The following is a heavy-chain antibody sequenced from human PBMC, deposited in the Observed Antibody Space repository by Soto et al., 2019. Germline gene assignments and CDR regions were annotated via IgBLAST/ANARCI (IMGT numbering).Heavy chain of an antibody. J-gene: IGHJ6*02. CDR1: GFTFSTYG. CDR3: ARLPRSGWDHYYYGMAV. CDR2: MSHDGSHK. V-gene: IGHV3-30*03. Sequence: QVQLVESGGGVVQAGGSLGLSCTASGFTFSTYGMHWVRQAPGKGPEWVAVMSHDGSHKAFLDSVKGRFIISRDNSNNTLYLQMNSLRRDDAAVYSCARLPRSGWDHYYYGMAVWGQGTTVIVSS. D-gene: IGHD6-19*01.